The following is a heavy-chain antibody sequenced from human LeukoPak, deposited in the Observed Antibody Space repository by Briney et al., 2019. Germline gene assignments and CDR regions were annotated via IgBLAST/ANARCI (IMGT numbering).Heavy chain of an antibody. V-gene: IGHV5-51*01. CDR1: GSSFSGHW. D-gene: IGHD3-10*01. J-gene: IGHJ4*02. Sequence: GESLKISCKGSGSSFSGHWIAWVRQMPGKGLEWMGVIYPGDSDTTYSPSFQGQVTISVDKSISTAYLQWGSLRASDTAMYYCARQWGRGSGSYLAYWGQGTVVTVSS. CDR3: ARQWGRGSGSYLAY. CDR2: IYPGDSDT.